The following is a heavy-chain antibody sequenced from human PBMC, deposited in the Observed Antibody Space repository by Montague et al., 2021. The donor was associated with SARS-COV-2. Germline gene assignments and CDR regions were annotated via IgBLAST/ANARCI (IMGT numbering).Heavy chain of an antibody. CDR1: GFSLSTGGVG. CDR3: ARGARQGYGFRLGSFDS. CDR2: IYWDDDK. Sequence: PPLVKPTQTLTLTCTFSGFSLSTGGVGVGWIRQPPGKALEWLALIYWDDDKRYSPSLKSRLTITKDTSKNQFSLKLSSVTAADTAVYYCARGARQGYGFRLGSFDSWGQGTLVTVSS. V-gene: IGHV2-5*02. D-gene: IGHD3-10*01. J-gene: IGHJ4*02.